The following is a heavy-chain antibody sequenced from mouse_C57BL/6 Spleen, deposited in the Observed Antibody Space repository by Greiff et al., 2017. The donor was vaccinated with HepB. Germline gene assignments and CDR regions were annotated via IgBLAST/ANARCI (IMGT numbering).Heavy chain of an antibody. CDR3: ARYPIYYGHAMDY. Sequence: EVQLQQSGPELVKPGASVKISCKASGYTFTDYYMNWVKQSHGKSLEWIGDINPNNGGTSYNQKFKGKATLTVDKSSSTAYMELRSLTSEDSAVYYCARYPIYYGHAMDYWGQGTSVTVSS. V-gene: IGHV1-26*01. D-gene: IGHD2-1*01. CDR1: GYTFTDYY. CDR2: INPNNGGT. J-gene: IGHJ4*01.